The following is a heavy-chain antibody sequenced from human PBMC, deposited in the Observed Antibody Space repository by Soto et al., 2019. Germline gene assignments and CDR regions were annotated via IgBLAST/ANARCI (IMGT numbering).Heavy chain of an antibody. D-gene: IGHD6-19*01. CDR2: INHSGST. CDR3: ARGSLPGSGHDY. J-gene: IGHJ4*02. Sequence: QVQLQQWGAGLLKPSETLSLTCAVYGGSFSGYYWSWIRQPPGKGLEWIGEINHSGSTNYNPSLKSRVTISVDTSKNQFSLKLSSVTAADTAVYYCARGSLPGSGHDYWGQGTLVTVSS. V-gene: IGHV4-34*01. CDR1: GGSFSGYY.